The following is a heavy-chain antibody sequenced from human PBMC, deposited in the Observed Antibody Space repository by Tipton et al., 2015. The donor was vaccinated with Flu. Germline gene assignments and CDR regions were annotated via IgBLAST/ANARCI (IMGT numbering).Heavy chain of an antibody. CDR2: IDPSSGGT. J-gene: IGHJ5*02. CDR3: ARDVGIYYDSNGYYLNWFDP. Sequence: QLVQSGAEVKKPGASVKVSCRASGYSFTALYLHWVRQAPGQGLEWMGRIDPSSGGTVYAQKFQGRVAVSRDTSINTAYMELSSLKSDDTAVYYCARDVGIYYDSNGYYLNWFDPWGQGTLVTVSS. D-gene: IGHD3-22*01. V-gene: IGHV1-2*06. CDR1: GYSFTALY.